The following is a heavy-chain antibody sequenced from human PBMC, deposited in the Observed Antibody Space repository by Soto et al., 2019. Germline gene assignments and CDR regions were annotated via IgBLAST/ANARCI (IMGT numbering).Heavy chain of an antibody. CDR2: IWYDGSNK. CDR1: GFTFSSYG. V-gene: IGHV3-33*01. CDR3: ARDAQKRELGGMDV. J-gene: IGHJ6*02. Sequence: QVQLVESGGGVVQPGRSLRLSCAASGFTFSSYGMHWVRQAPGKGLEWVAVIWYDGSNKYYADSVKGRFTISRDNYKNTQYLQVNSLRAEDTAVYYCARDAQKRELGGMDVWGQGTTVTVSS. D-gene: IGHD1-26*01.